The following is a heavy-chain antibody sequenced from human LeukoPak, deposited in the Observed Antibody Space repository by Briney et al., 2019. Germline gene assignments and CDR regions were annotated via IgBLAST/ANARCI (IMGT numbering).Heavy chain of an antibody. Sequence: GGSLRLSCAASGFTFSNYAMSWVRQAPGKGPEWVSVINNDGGHTYYADFVQGRFTISRDNSKNTLDLQMSSPRVEDTAFYYCVKGNWYKLEVFQYWGQGILVTVSS. CDR3: VKGNWYKLEVFQY. D-gene: IGHD1/OR15-1a*01. V-gene: IGHV3-23*01. CDR2: INNDGGHT. CDR1: GFTFSNYA. J-gene: IGHJ4*02.